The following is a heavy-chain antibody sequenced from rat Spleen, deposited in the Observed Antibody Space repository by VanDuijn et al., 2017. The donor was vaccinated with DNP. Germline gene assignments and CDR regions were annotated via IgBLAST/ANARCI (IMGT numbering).Heavy chain of an antibody. CDR2: IVYDGSGT. D-gene: IGHD1-2*01. J-gene: IGHJ4*01. CDR1: GFTFSDYS. CDR3: ATHGSISTRSTGAMDV. Sequence: EVQLVESGGGLVQPGRSLKLSCAASGFTFSDYSMAWVRQAPKKGLEWVATIVYDGSGTYYGDSVTGRFTISRDNAKRTLYLQRDSLRSEDTATYYCATHGSISTRSTGAMDVWGQGTSVTVSS. V-gene: IGHV5S10*01.